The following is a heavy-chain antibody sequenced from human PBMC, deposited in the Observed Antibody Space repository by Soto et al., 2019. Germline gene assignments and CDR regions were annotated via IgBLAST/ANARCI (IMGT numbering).Heavy chain of an antibody. CDR2: IIPIFGTA. V-gene: IGHV1-69*01. D-gene: IGHD6-6*01. J-gene: IGHJ6*02. CDR1: RGTFSSYA. CDR3: ARGRDSSSRTYYGMDV. Sequence: QVQLVQSGAEVKKPGSSVKVSCKASRGTFSSYAISWVRQAPGQGLEWMGGIIPIFGTANYAQKFQGRVTITADESTSTAYMELSSLRSEDTAVYYCARGRDSSSRTYYGMDVWGQGTTVTVSS.